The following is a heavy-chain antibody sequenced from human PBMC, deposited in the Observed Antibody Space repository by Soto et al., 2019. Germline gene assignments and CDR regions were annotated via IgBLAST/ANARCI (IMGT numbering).Heavy chain of an antibody. J-gene: IGHJ4*02. Sequence: ASVKVSCKASGYTFSSYAMHWVRQAPGQRLEWMGWINAGYGNTKSSQKFQDRVTTSRDTSASTAYMELTSLRSEDTAVYYCARDTGDGTFDFWGQGTLVTVSS. V-gene: IGHV1-3*01. CDR3: ARDTGDGTFDF. CDR2: INAGYGNT. D-gene: IGHD7-27*01. CDR1: GYTFSSYA.